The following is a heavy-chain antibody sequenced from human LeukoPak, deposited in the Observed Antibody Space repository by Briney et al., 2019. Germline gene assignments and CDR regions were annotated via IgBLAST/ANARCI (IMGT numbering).Heavy chain of an antibody. J-gene: IGHJ3*02. CDR3: AKDRPIQVVKRQDAFDI. CDR1: GFTFSSYA. V-gene: IGHV3-23*01. Sequence: GGSLRLSCAASGFTFSSYAMSWVRQAPGKGLEWVSAISGSGGSTCYADSVKGRFTISRDNSKNTLYLQMNSLRAEDTAVYYCAKDRPIQVVKRQDAFDIWGQGTMVTVSS. CDR2: ISGSGGST. D-gene: IGHD4-23*01.